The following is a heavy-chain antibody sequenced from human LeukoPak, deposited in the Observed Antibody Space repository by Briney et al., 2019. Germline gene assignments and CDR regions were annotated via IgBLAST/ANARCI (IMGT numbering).Heavy chain of an antibody. CDR2: IIPIFGTA. D-gene: IGHD5-24*01. J-gene: IGHJ4*02. V-gene: IGHV1-69*05. Sequence: SVKVSCKACGGTFSSYAISWVRQAPGQGLEWMGGIIPIFGTANYAQKFQGRVTITTDESTSTAYMELSSLRSEDTAVDYCARDTGDGYNKLDYWGQGTLVTVSS. CDR1: GGTFSSYA. CDR3: ARDTGDGYNKLDY.